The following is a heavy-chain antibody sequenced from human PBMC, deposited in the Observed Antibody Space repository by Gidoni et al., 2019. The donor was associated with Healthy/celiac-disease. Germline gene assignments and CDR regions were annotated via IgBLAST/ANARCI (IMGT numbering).Heavy chain of an antibody. CDR2: IYYRGST. CDR1: GGSISSSSYY. CDR3: ARDHYYDSRGFDY. D-gene: IGHD3-22*01. V-gene: IGHV4-39*01. J-gene: IGHJ4*02. Sequence: QLQLQESGPGLAKPSATRSLTGTVSGGSISSSSYYWGWIRQPPGKGLEAIGSIYYRGSTYYNPSLKSRVPISVDTSKNQFSLKLSSVTAADTAVYYCARDHYYDSRGFDYWGQGTLVTVSS.